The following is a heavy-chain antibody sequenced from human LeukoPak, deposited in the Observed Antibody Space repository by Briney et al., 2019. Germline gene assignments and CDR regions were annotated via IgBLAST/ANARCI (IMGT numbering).Heavy chain of an antibody. J-gene: IGHJ5*02. V-gene: IGHV1-18*04. CDR2: ISAYNGNT. CDR3: ARGKDDYGDHGWFDP. Sequence: GASVKVSCKASGYTFTGYYMHWVRQAPGQGLEWMGWISAYNGNTNYAQKLQGRVTMTTDTSTSTAYMELRSLRSDDTAVYYCARGKDDYGDHGWFDPWGQGTLVTVSS. D-gene: IGHD4-17*01. CDR1: GYTFTGYY.